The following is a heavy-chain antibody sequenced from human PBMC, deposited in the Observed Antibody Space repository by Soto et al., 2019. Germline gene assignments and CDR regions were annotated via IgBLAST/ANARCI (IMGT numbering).Heavy chain of an antibody. CDR1: GVTLTNVW. CDR3: SHGYYQYFDS. D-gene: IGHD5-18*01. J-gene: IGHJ4*02. CDR2: IKSKTDGGTA. Sequence: GGSLRLSCAVSGVTLTNVWMNWVRQAPGKGPEWVGRIKSKTDGGTADYAAPVKGRFTISRDDSENTLYLQMNSLKTEDTAVYYCSHGYYQYFDSWGQGTVVTVSA. V-gene: IGHV3-15*07.